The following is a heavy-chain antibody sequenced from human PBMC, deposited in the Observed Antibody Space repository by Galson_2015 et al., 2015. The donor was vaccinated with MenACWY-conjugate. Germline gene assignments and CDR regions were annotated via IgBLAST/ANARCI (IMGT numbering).Heavy chain of an antibody. CDR1: GYPFTAYF. CDR2: IDPKSGGA. J-gene: IGHJ4*02. Sequence: SVKVSCKASGYPFTAYFIHWVRQAPGQGLQWMGWIDPKSGGANYAQNFQVRVTMTRATSISPANMDLSSLRSDDTAVYYCTRDRHPPSAPFDYWGQGTLVTVSS. CDR3: TRDRHPPSAPFDY. D-gene: IGHD2-2*01. V-gene: IGHV1-2*02.